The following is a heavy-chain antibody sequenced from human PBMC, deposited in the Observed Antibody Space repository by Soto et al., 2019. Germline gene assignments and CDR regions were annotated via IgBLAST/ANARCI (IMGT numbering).Heavy chain of an antibody. Sequence: QVQLVESGGGVVQPGRSLRLCCAASGFTFSSYAMHWVRQAPGKGLEWVAVISYDGSNKYYADSVKGRFTISRDNSKNTLYLQMNSLRAEDTAVYYCARDRGAYDYVWGSYRHDSFDIWGQGTMVTVSS. J-gene: IGHJ3*02. D-gene: IGHD3-16*02. CDR3: ARDRGAYDYVWGSYRHDSFDI. CDR1: GFTFSSYA. CDR2: ISYDGSNK. V-gene: IGHV3-30-3*01.